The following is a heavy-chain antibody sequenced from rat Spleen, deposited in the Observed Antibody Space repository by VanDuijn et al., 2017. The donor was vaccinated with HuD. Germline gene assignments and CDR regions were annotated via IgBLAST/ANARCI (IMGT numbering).Heavy chain of an antibody. V-gene: IGHV5-31*01. J-gene: IGHJ2*01. CDR3: TRDSGDYFDY. CDR1: GFTFNNYW. Sequence: EVQLVESGGGLVQPGRSLKLSCVASGFTFNNYWMTWIRQVPGKGLERVASITHTGGSTYYPDSVKGRFTISRDKAKSTLYLQMNSLRSEDTATYYCTRDSGDYFDYWGQGVMVTVSS. D-gene: IGHD1-1*01. CDR2: ITHTGGST.